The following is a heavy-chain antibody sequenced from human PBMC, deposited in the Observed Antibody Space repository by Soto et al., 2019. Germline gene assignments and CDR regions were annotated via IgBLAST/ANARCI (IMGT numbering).Heavy chain of an antibody. J-gene: IGHJ3*01. CDR3: ASRFTLATTTGDAFDL. CDR1: SGSIINYY. V-gene: IGHV4-59*01. CDR2: IYYSGTT. Sequence: QVQLQESGPGLVKPSETLSLTCTVSSGSIINYYWSWIRQPPGKGLEWIGFIYYSGTTNYNSFLKSRVTMSVDMSRQQLSLHPNSATAADTAVYYCASRFTLATTTGDAFDLWGQGTMVTVSS. D-gene: IGHD1-26*01.